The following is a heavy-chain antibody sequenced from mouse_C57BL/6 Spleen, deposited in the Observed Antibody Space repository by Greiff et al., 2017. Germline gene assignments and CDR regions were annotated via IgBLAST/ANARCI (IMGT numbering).Heavy chain of an antibody. CDR1: GYTFTDYY. CDR2: INPYNGGT. J-gene: IGHJ1*03. CDR3: ARALNYYGSSPPWYFDV. Sequence: EVQLQQSGPVLVKPGASVKMSCKASGYTFTDYYMNWVKQSHGKSLEWIGVINPYNGGTSYNQKFKGKATLTVDKSSSTAYMELNSLTSEDSAVYYCARALNYYGSSPPWYFDVWGTGTTVTVSS. V-gene: IGHV1-19*01. D-gene: IGHD1-1*01.